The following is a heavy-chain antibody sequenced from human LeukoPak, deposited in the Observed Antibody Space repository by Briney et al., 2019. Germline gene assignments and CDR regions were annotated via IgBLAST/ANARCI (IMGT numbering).Heavy chain of an antibody. V-gene: IGHV4-34*01. J-gene: IGHJ3*02. D-gene: IGHD3-3*01. CDR1: GGSFSGYY. CDR2: INHSGST. CDR3: ARGRDYDFWSGYYRSPRDAFDI. Sequence: SETLSLTCAVDGGSFSGYYWSWIRQPPGKGLEWIGEINHSGSTNYNPSLKSRVTISVDTSKNQFSLKLSSVTAADTAVYYCARGRDYDFWSGYYRSPRDAFDIWGQGTMVTVSS.